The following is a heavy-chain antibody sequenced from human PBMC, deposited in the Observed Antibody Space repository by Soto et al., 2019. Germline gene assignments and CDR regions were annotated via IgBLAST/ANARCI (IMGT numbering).Heavy chain of an antibody. CDR3: ARDLTGLIGYYSSSSGPYYYYYMDV. CDR1: GFTVSSNH. D-gene: IGHD6-6*01. J-gene: IGHJ6*03. CDR2: IYSGGST. Sequence: EVQLVESGGGLVQPGGSLRLSCAASGFTVSSNHMSWVRQAPGKGLEWVSVIYSGGSTYYADSVKGRFTISRDNSKNTLYLQMNSLRAEDTAVYYCARDLTGLIGYYSSSSGPYYYYYMDVWGKGTTVTVSS. V-gene: IGHV3-66*01.